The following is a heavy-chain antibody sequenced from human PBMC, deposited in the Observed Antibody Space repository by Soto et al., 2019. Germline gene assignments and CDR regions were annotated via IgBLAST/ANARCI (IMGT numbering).Heavy chain of an antibody. CDR3: VRERAPDIRFDS. CDR2: ISGRSDVI. V-gene: IGHV3-11*01. D-gene: IGHD5-12*01. Sequence: QVHLVESGGGLVKPGGSLRLSCAASGFSISDFYMSWVRQIPGKGLEWISYISGRSDVIHYVDSVKGRFTVSRDNARNSVFLQMDSLRAEDSGIYFCVRERAPDIRFDSWGQGTLVTVSS. J-gene: IGHJ5*01. CDR1: GFSISDFY.